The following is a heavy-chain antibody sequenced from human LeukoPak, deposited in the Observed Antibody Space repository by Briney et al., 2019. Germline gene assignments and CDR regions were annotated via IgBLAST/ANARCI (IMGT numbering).Heavy chain of an antibody. Sequence: SETLSLTCTVSGGSISSGGYYWSWIRQHPGKGLEWIGYIYYSGSTYYNPSLKSRVTISVDTSKNQFSLKLSSVTAADTAVYYCARGLLGIESNFDYWGQGTLVTVSS. V-gene: IGHV4-31*03. D-gene: IGHD7-27*01. J-gene: IGHJ4*02. CDR2: IYYSGST. CDR3: ARGLLGIESNFDY. CDR1: GGSISSGGYY.